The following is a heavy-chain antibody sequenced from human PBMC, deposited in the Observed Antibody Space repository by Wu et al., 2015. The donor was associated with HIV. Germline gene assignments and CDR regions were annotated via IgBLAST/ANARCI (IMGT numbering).Heavy chain of an antibody. CDR3: ARSHKWLRLRYEGNFDY. CDR1: GYNFINYD. V-gene: IGHV1-8*01. CDR2: MNPNSGNT. J-gene: IGHJ4*03. D-gene: IGHD5-12*01. Sequence: QVQLVQSGAEVKKPGASVKVSCKSSGYNFINYDINWVRQATGQGLEWMGWMNPNSGNTGYAQKFQGRVTMTRDTSINTTYMEMSRLTSDDTAVYYCARSHKWLRLRYEGNFDYWGRGNDWSPSPQ.